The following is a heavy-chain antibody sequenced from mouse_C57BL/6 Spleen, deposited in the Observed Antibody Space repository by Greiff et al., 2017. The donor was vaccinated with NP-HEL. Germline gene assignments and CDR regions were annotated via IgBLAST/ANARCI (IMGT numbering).Heavy chain of an antibody. CDR3: AGGSSPHWYFDV. Sequence: EVQRVESGGDLVKPGGSLKLSCAASGFTFSSYGMSWVRQTPDKRLEWVATISSGGSYTYYPDSVKGRFTISRDNAKNTLYLQMSSLKSEDTAMYYCAGGSSPHWYFDVWGTGTTVTVSS. CDR1: GFTFSSYG. CDR2: ISSGGSYT. D-gene: IGHD1-1*01. V-gene: IGHV5-6*01. J-gene: IGHJ1*03.